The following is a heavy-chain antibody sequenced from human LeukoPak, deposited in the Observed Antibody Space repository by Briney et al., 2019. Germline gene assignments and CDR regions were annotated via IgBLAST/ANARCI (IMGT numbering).Heavy chain of an antibody. CDR2: INPNSGGT. D-gene: IGHD6-6*01. CDR1: GGTFSSYA. CDR3: ARGEQLVASFDY. J-gene: IGHJ4*02. Sequence: ASVKVSCKASGGTFSSYAISWVRQAPGQGLEWMGWINPNSGGTNYAQKFQGRVTMTRDTSISTAYMELSRLRSDDTAVYYCARGEQLVASFDYWGQGTLVTVSS. V-gene: IGHV1-2*02.